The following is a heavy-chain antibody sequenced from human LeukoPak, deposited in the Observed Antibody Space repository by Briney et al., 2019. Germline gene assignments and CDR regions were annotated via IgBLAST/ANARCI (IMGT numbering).Heavy chain of an antibody. D-gene: IGHD3-16*01. V-gene: IGHV3-7*03. CDR1: GFTFSSYW. J-gene: IGHJ6*02. CDR2: INHNGNVN. CDR3: ARGGGLDV. Sequence: GGSLRLSCAASGFTFSSYWMNWARQAPGKGLEWVASINHNGNVNYYVDSMKGRFTISRDNAKNSLYLQMSNLRAEDTAVYFCARGGGLDVWGQGATVTVSS.